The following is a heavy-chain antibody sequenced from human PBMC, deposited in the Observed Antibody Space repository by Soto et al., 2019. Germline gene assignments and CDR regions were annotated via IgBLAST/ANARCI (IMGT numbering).Heavy chain of an antibody. Sequence: PGGSLRLSCAASGFTFSSYAMSWVRQAPGKGLEWVSAISGSGGSTYYADSVKGQFTISRDNSKNTLYLQMNSLRAEDTAVYYCAKGSIVATRYYYYGMDVWGQGTTVTVSS. CDR2: ISGSGGST. J-gene: IGHJ6*02. V-gene: IGHV3-23*01. CDR1: GFTFSSYA. D-gene: IGHD5-12*01. CDR3: AKGSIVATRYYYYGMDV.